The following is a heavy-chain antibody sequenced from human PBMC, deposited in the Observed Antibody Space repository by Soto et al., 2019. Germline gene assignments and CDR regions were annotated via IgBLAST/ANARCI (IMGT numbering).Heavy chain of an antibody. Sequence: SKTLSLTCTVSGGSISSYYWSWIRQPPGKGLEWIGYIYYSGSTNYNPSLKSRVTISVDTSKNQFSLKLSSVTAADTAVYYCARVAPYYDFWIVYYEVYYYYGMAVWGQGTTVTVSS. D-gene: IGHD3-3*01. CDR1: GGSISSYY. V-gene: IGHV4-59*01. CDR2: IYYSGST. J-gene: IGHJ6*02. CDR3: ARVAPYYDFWIVYYEVYYYYGMAV.